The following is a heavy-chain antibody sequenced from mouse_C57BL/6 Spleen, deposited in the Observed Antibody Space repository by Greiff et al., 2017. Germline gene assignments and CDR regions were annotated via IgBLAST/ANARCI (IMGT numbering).Heavy chain of an antibody. V-gene: IGHV5-12*01. CDR1: GFTFSDYY. CDR3: ARHEGYYGSSPWFAY. D-gene: IGHD1-1*01. CDR2: ISNGGGST. Sequence: EVQLVESGGGLVQPGGSLKLSCAASGFTFSDYYMYWVRQTPEKRLEWVAYISNGGGSTYYPDTVKGRFTISRDNAKNTLYLQMSRLKSEDTAMYYCARHEGYYGSSPWFAYWGQGTLVTVSA. J-gene: IGHJ3*01.